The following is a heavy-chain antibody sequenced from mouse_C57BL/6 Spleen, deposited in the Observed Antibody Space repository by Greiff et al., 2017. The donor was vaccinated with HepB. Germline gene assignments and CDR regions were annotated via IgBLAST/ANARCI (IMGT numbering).Heavy chain of an antibody. CDR2: IDPSDSYT. CDR3: FMVTEGFDY. V-gene: IGHV1-50*01. CDR1: GYTFTSYW. D-gene: IGHD2-2*01. Sequence: QVQLQQPGAELVKPGASVKLSCKASGYTFTSYWMQWVKQRPGQGLEWIGEIDPSDSYTNYNQKFKGKATLTVDTSSSTAYMQLSSLTSEDSAVYYCFMVTEGFDYWGQGTTLTVSS. J-gene: IGHJ2*01.